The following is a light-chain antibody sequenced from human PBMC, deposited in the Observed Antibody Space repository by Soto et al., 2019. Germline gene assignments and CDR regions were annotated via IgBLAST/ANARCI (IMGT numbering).Light chain of an antibody. CDR2: KAS. J-gene: IGKJ1*01. CDR3: KEYNSYSRGT. Sequence: DIQMTQSPSTLSASVGDRVTITCRASQSINTWLAWYQQKPGKAPKLLIYKASSSESGVPSRFSGSGSGTEFTLTINSLQSDDFATYYCKEYNSYSRGTFGQGTKVDIK. V-gene: IGKV1-5*03. CDR1: QSINTW.